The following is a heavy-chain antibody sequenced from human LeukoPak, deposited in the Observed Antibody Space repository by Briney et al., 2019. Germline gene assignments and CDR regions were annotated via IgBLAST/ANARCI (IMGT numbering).Heavy chain of an antibody. CDR2: IYYSGST. V-gene: IGHV4-59*08. CDR3: ARGGGYYGSGSYYNFDY. D-gene: IGHD3-10*01. CDR1: GGSISSYY. J-gene: IGHJ4*02. Sequence: ETLFLTCTVSGGSISSYYWSWIRQPPGKGLEWIGYIYYSGSTNYNPSLKSRVTISVDTSKNQFSLKLSSVTAADTAVYYCARGGGYYGSGSYYNFDYWGQGTLVSVSS.